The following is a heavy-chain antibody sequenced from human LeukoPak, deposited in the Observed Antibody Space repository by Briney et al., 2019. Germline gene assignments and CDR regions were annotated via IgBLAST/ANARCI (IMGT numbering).Heavy chain of an antibody. CDR2: INHSGST. V-gene: IGHV4-34*01. CDR1: GGSFSGYY. D-gene: IGHD6-19*01. CDR3: ARGGLGSGKPFDY. J-gene: IGHJ4*02. Sequence: PSKTLSLTCAVYGGSFSGYYWSWIRQPPGKGLEWIGEINHSGSTNYNPSLKSRVTISVDTSKNQFSLKLSSVTAADTAVYYCARGGLGSGKPFDYWGQGTLVTVSS.